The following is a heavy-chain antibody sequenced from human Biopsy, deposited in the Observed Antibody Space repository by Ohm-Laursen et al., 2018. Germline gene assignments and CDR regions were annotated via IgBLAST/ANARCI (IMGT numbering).Heavy chain of an antibody. V-gene: IGHV3-23*01. CDR1: GFTFPTYA. Sequence: SLRLSCSASGFTFPTYAMNWVRQAPGKGLEWVAHIDVSDYNTYYADSVTGRFTISRDNSKQMVHLEINSLTADDAAVYYCVKQWSGYSFDSWGQGTLVTVSS. J-gene: IGHJ5*01. CDR3: VKQWSGYSFDS. D-gene: IGHD3-3*01. CDR2: IDVSDYNT.